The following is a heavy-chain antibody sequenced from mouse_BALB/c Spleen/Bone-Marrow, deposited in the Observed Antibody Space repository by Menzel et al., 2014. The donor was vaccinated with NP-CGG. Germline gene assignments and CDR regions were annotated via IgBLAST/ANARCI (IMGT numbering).Heavy chain of an antibody. CDR2: IDPENGDT. CDR3: NADPIT. V-gene: IGHV14-4*02. Sequence: VQLQQSGAELVRSGASVKLSCTASGFNIKDYYMNWVKQRPEQGLEWIGWIDPENGDTEYAPKFQGKATKTADTSSNTAYLQLSSLTSEDTGVYYCNADPITWGQGTTLTVSS. J-gene: IGHJ2*01. CDR1: GFNIKDYY.